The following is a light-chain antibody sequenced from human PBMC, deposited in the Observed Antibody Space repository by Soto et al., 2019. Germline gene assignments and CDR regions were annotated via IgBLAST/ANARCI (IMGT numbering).Light chain of an antibody. V-gene: IGLV2-14*01. CDR2: AVS. J-gene: IGLJ1*01. CDR3: SSYTSDSSYV. Sequence: QSVLTQPASVSGSPGQSITISCTGTSSDVGLYDYVSWYQQHPGKAPQLMIYAVSNRPSGVSNRFSASKSGNTASLFISGLQAEDEADYHCSSYTSDSSYVFGSGTKVTVL. CDR1: SSDVGLYDY.